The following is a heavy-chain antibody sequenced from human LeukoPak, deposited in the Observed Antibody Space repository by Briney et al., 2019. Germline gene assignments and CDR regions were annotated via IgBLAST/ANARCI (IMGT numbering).Heavy chain of an antibody. CDR1: GIIFSNDA. CDR2: ISSDGGST. D-gene: IGHD1-26*01. Sequence: GGSLRLSCAASGIIFSNDAMHWVRQGPGKGLECSSTISSDGGSTYYANSVKGRFTISRDNSKNTLYLQMGSLRAEDMADYYCARGRQGAKTRYFDLWGRGTRVTVSS. CDR3: ARGRQGAKTRYFDL. V-gene: IGHV3-64*01. J-gene: IGHJ2*01.